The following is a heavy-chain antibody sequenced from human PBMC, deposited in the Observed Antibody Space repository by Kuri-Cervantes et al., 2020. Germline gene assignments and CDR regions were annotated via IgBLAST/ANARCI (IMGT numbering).Heavy chain of an antibody. CDR3: ARGIPAAPRSALDP. V-gene: IGHV4-59*02. CDR2: ISYTDST. D-gene: IGHD2-2*01. J-gene: IGHJ5*02. CDR1: GGSVSRSY. Sequence: SCTVSGGSVSRSYWSWMRQPPGKGLEWIGYISYTDSTNYNPSLKSRVTITVDTSKNQFSLNLYSVTAEDTAVYYCARGIPAAPRSALDPWGQGTLVTVSS.